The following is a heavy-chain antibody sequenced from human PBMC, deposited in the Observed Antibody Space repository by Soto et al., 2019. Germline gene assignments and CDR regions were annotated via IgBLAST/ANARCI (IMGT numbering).Heavy chain of an antibody. J-gene: IGHJ6*02. V-gene: IGHV1-69*01. CDR3: ARDVVPAAIPFRYGMDV. D-gene: IGHD2-2*01. CDR2: IIPIFGTA. CDR1: GGTFSSYA. Sequence: QVQLVQSGAEVKKPGSSVKVSCKASGGTFSSYAISWVRQAPGQGLEWMGGIIPIFGTANYAQKFQGRVTITADESTSTAYMELSSLRSEDTAVYYCARDVVPAAIPFRYGMDVWGQGTTVTVSS.